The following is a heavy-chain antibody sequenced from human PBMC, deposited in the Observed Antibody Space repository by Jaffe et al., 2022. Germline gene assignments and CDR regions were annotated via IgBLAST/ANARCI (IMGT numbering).Heavy chain of an antibody. V-gene: IGHV7-4-1*02. Sequence: QVQLVQSGSELKKPGASVKVSCKASGYTFTSYAMNWVRQAPGQGLEWMGWINTNTGNPTYAQGFTGRFVFSLDTSVSTAYLQISSLKAEDTAVYYCARDGSEPIFGVVIPYIQNFDYWGQGTLVTVSS. CDR3: ARDGSEPIFGVVIPYIQNFDY. CDR1: GYTFTSYA. J-gene: IGHJ4*02. D-gene: IGHD3-3*01. CDR2: INTNTGNP.